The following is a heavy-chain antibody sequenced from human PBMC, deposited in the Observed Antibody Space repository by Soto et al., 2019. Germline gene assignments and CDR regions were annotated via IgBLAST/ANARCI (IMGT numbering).Heavy chain of an antibody. D-gene: IGHD2-15*01. Sequence: GASVKVSCKASGYPFTNYGINWVRQAPGQGLEWMGWISGHSGGTNYGPKFQGRVTITADESTSTAYMELSSLRSEDTAVYYCARDLCSGGSCYRRAHNWFDPWGQGTLVTVSS. CDR2: ISGHSGGT. CDR3: ARDLCSGGSCYRRAHNWFDP. V-gene: IGHV1-18*01. J-gene: IGHJ5*02. CDR1: GYPFTNYG.